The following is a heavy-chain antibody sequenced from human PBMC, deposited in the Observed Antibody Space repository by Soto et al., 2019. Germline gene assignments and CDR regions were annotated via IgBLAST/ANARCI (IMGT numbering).Heavy chain of an antibody. CDR2: LYYSGST. CDR1: GASISSGGDS. V-gene: IGHV4-31*03. CDR3: ARDHLAVSGSYPFHYYSFGMDV. D-gene: IGHD3-16*02. Sequence: SDPLSLTCTVSGASISSGGDSCRWIRKHPGEGLEWIGYLYYSGSTYYNPSLKSRVTISVDTSKNQFSLRLSSVTAADTAVYYCARDHLAVSGSYPFHYYSFGMDVWGQGITVTVSS. J-gene: IGHJ6*02.